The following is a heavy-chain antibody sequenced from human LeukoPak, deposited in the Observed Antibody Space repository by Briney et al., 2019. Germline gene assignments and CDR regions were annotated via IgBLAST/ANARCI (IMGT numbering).Heavy chain of an antibody. V-gene: IGHV1-18*01. CDR3: ARVFYDFWSGYEYDAFDI. D-gene: IGHD3-3*01. J-gene: IGHJ3*02. Sequence: ASVKVSCKASGYTFTSYGISWVRQAPGQGLEWMGWISAYNGNTNYAQKLQGRVTMTTDTSTSTAYMELRSLRSDDTAVYYCARVFYDFWSGYEYDAFDIWGQGQWSPSLQ. CDR1: GYTFTSYG. CDR2: ISAYNGNT.